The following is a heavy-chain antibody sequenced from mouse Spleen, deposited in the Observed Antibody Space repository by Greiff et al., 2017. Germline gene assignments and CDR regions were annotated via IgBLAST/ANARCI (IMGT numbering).Heavy chain of an antibody. J-gene: IGHJ1*01. CDR1: GYSITSGYY. CDR2: ISYDGSN. CDR3: ARGTPDGWYFDV. V-gene: IGHV3-6*01. Sequence: EVKVEESGPGLVKPSQSLSLTCSVTGYSITSGYYWNWIRQFPGNKLEWMGYISYDGSNNYNPSLKNRISITRDTSKNQFFLKLNSVTTEDTATYYCARGTPDGWYFDVWGAGTTVTVSS.